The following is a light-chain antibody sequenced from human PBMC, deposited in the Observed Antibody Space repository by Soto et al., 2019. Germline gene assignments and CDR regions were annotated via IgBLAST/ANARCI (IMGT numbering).Light chain of an antibody. CDR3: QQYGSSSYT. CDR1: QSVSSNY. Sequence: ETVLTQSPGTLSLSPGERATLSCRASQSVSSNYLAWYQQKPGQAPRLLIYGASTRATGIPDRFSGSGSGTDFTLTIGRLEPEDFAVYFCQQYGSSSYTFGQGTKLEIK. V-gene: IGKV3-20*01. CDR2: GAS. J-gene: IGKJ2*01.